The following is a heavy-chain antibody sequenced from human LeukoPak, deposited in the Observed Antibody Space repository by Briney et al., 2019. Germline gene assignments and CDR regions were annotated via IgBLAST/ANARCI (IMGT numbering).Heavy chain of an antibody. Sequence: GGSLRLSCAASGFTFSTYAMSWVRQTPGKGLEWVSTIGSGTQVYYADSVKGRCTISRDNSKNTLYLQMNSLRAEDTAVYYCAREGVGDSNIDYWGQGTLVTVSS. CDR3: AREGVGDSNIDY. CDR2: IGSGTQV. CDR1: GFTFSTYA. J-gene: IGHJ4*02. V-gene: IGHV3-23*01. D-gene: IGHD1-26*01.